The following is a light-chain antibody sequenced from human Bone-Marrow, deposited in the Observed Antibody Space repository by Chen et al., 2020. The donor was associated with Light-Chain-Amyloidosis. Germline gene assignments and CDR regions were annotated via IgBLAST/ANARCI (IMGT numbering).Light chain of an antibody. J-gene: IGKJ4*01. V-gene: IGKV3-11*01. CDR3: QHRSNWLT. CDR1: QRVSSF. CDR2: DVS. Sequence: IVSPQSPPTLSLSPGERATLSFRASQRVSSFLAWYQQKPGQAPRLPMYDVSQRATGIPARFSGSGSGTDFTLTISSLETEDVAVYYCQHRSNWLTFGGGTKVEIK.